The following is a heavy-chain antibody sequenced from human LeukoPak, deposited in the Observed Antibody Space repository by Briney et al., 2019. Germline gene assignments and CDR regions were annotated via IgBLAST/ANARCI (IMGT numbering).Heavy chain of an antibody. J-gene: IGHJ4*02. CDR2: ISYDGSNK. CDR1: GFTISSYA. V-gene: IGHV3-30*01. CDR3: ARDLYYYGSGSYYPPGY. Sequence: GGSLRLSCAASGFTISSYAMHWVRQAPGKGLEWVAVISYDGSNKYYADSVKGRFTISRDNSKNTLYLQMNSLRAEDTAVYYCARDLYYYGSGSYYPPGYWGQGTLVTVSS. D-gene: IGHD3-10*01.